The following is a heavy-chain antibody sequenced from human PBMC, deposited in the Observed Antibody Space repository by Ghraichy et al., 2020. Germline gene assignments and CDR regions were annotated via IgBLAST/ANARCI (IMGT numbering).Heavy chain of an antibody. Sequence: SETLSLTCAVYGGSFSGYYWSWIRQPPGKRLEWIGEINHSGSTNYNPSLKSRVTRSVDTSKNQFSLKLSSVTAADTAVYYCARVGWEGIPLPFDYWGQGTLVTVSS. D-gene: IGHD1-26*01. CDR1: GGSFSGYY. J-gene: IGHJ4*02. V-gene: IGHV4-34*01. CDR3: ARVGWEGIPLPFDY. CDR2: INHSGST.